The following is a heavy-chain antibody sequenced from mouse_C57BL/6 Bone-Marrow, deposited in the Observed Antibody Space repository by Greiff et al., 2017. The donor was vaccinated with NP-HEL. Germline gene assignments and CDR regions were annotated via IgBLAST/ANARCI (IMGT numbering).Heavy chain of an antibody. V-gene: IGHV1-26*01. Sequence: EVQLQQSGPELVKPGASVKISCKASGYTFTDYYMNWVKQSHGKSLEWIGDINPNNGGTSYNQKFKGKATLTVDKSSSTAYMELRSLTSEDSAVYYCAREGLWPYFDYWGQGTTLTVSS. CDR2: INPNNGGT. J-gene: IGHJ2*01. CDR1: GYTFTDYY. CDR3: AREGLWPYFDY. D-gene: IGHD1-1*02.